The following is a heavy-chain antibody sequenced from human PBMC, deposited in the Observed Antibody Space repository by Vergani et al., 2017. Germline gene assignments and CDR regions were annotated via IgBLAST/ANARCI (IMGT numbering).Heavy chain of an antibody. Sequence: QVQLVESGGGVVQPGRSLRLSCAASGFTFSSYAMHWVRQAPGKGLEWVAVISYDGSNKYYAASVKGRFTISRDNSKNTLYLQMNSLRAEDTAVYYCARGKSVVTAEGVLYYFDYWGQGTLVTVSS. J-gene: IGHJ4*02. CDR1: GFTFSSYA. D-gene: IGHD2-21*02. CDR3: ARGKSVVTAEGVLYYFDY. CDR2: ISYDGSNK. V-gene: IGHV3-30*01.